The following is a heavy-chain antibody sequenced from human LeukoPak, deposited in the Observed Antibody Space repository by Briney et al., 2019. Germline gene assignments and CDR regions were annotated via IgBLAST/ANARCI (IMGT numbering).Heavy chain of an antibody. Sequence: SETPSLTCAVYGGSFSGYYWSWIRQPPGKGLEWIGEINHSGSTNYNPSLKSRVTISVDTSKNQFSLKLSSVTAADTAVYYCARDKGYCSGGSCYYFDYWGQGTLVTVSS. D-gene: IGHD2-15*01. V-gene: IGHV4-34*01. CDR3: ARDKGYCSGGSCYYFDY. CDR2: INHSGST. J-gene: IGHJ4*02. CDR1: GGSFSGYY.